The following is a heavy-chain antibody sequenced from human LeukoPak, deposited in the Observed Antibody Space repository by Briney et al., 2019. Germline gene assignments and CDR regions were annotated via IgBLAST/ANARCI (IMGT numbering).Heavy chain of an antibody. CDR1: GYTFTSYG. D-gene: IGHD2-2*01. CDR3: ARDRRTAYCSSTSCYEPRPFDY. V-gene: IGHV1-18*01. J-gene: IGHJ4*02. CDR2: ISAYNGNT. Sequence: ASVKVSCKASGYTFTSYGISWVRQAPGQGLEWMGWISAYNGNTNYAQKLQGRVTMTTDTSTSTAYMELRSLRSDDTAVYYCARDRRTAYCSSTSCYEPRPFDYWGQGTLVTVSS.